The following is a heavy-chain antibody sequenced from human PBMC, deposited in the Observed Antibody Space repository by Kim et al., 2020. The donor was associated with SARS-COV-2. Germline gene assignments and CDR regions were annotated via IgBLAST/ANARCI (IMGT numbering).Heavy chain of an antibody. CDR1: GFNYDDYG. CDR2: LHWNGRRT. CDR3: ARSRYSGSDYYMYV. V-gene: IGHV3-20*01. Sequence: GGSLRLSCAASGFNYDDYGMSWVRQAPGKGLEWVAGLHWNGRRTGYADSVKGRFTISRDNAKNSLYLQMNNLRVEDTALYHCARSRYSGSDYYMYVWGKG. J-gene: IGHJ6*03. D-gene: IGHD5-12*01.